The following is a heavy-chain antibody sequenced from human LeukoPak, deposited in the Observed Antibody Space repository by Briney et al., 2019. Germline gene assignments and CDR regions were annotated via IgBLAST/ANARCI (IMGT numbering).Heavy chain of an antibody. Sequence: GGSLRLSCAASGFTFSTYAMHWVRQAPGKGLEWVSAVCGSGGDTYYADSVTGRFTISRDNSKNTLYVLLNSLRAEDTAVYYCATTLNTGFFQSWGRGTLVTVSS. V-gene: IGHV3-23*01. CDR1: GFTFSTYA. CDR3: ATTLNTGFFQS. J-gene: IGHJ5*02. CDR2: VCGSGGDT. D-gene: IGHD5-18*01.